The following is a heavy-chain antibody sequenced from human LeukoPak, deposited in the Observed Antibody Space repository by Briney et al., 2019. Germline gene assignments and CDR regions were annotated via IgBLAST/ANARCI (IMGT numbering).Heavy chain of an antibody. J-gene: IGHJ4*02. CDR2: ISYDGSNK. D-gene: IGHD3-22*01. CDR1: GFTFSSYA. Sequence: PGGSLRLSCAASGFTFSSYAMHWVRQAPGKGLEWVAVISYDGSNKYYADSVKGRFTISRDKSKNTLYLQMNSLSPEDTAVYYCAKGWDSSGYYYFDYWGQGTLVTVSS. V-gene: IGHV3-30-3*01. CDR3: AKGWDSSGYYYFDY.